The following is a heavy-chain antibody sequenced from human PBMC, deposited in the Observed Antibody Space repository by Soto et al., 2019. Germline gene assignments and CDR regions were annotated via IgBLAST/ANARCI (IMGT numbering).Heavy chain of an antibody. V-gene: IGHV4-59*11. CDR2: IYYSGST. D-gene: IGHD3-22*01. CDR1: GGSISSHY. Sequence: SETLSLTCTVSGGSISSHYWSWIRQPPGKGLEWIGYIYYSGSTNYSPSLKSRVTISVDTSKTQFSLHLSSVTAADTAVYYCARVYYYDTIGLXLWGQGTLVXVSS. J-gene: IGHJ4*02. CDR3: ARVYYYDTIGLXL.